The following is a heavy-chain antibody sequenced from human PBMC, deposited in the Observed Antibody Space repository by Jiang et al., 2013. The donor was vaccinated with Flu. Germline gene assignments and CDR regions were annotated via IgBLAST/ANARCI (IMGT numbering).Heavy chain of an antibody. CDR3: ARDRGSYSSSSNWFDP. J-gene: IGHJ5*02. Sequence: SGYSLSNFAMHWVRQAPDKAFSGWEWIDTNTGNPTYAQAFTGRFVFSLDTSVNTAYLQINRLKAEDTAIYYCARDRGSYSSSSNWFDPWGQGTLVSSPQ. V-gene: IGHV7-4-1*02. D-gene: IGHD6-6*01. CDR1: GYSLSNFA. CDR2: IDTNTGNP.